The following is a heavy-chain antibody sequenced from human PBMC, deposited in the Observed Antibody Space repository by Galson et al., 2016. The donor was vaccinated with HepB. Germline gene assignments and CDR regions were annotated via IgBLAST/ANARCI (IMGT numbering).Heavy chain of an antibody. D-gene: IGHD1-26*01. CDR1: GFTFSSYS. J-gene: IGHJ3*02. V-gene: IGHV3-48*04. CDR3: ARDRIVGAKVDSDAFDI. CDR2: ITTSGSNI. Sequence: SLRLSCAASGFTFSSYSMNWVRQAPGKRLEWVSYITTSGSNIDYGDSVKGRFTISRDNAKNSLYLQMNSLRAEDTAVYYCARDRIVGAKVDSDAFDIWGRGTMVTVSS.